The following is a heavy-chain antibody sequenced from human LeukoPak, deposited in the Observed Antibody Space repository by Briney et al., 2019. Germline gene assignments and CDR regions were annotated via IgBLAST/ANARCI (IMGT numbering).Heavy chain of an antibody. CDR2: IYSGGNT. D-gene: IGHD3-22*01. CDR3: ARRAGDYSHPYDY. J-gene: IGHJ4*02. CDR1: GLTVSSNC. V-gene: IGHV3-53*01. Sequence: GGSLRLSCAASGLTVSSNCMSWVSQAPGKGLEWVSFIYSGGNTYYADSVKGRFTISRDNSKNTVHLQMNSLRAEDTAMYYCARRAGDYSHPYDYWGQGTLVTVSS.